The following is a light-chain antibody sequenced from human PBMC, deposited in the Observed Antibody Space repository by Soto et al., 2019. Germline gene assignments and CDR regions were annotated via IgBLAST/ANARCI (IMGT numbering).Light chain of an antibody. Sequence: EIVLTQSPGTLSLSPGERATFSCRASQSVSSSYLAWYQQKPGQAPRLLIYGASTRATGIPDRFSGSGSGTDFSLTISRLEPEDFAVYYCQQYGKSPQITFGQGTRLEIK. V-gene: IGKV3-20*01. CDR2: GAS. CDR3: QQYGKSPQIT. J-gene: IGKJ5*01. CDR1: QSVSSSY.